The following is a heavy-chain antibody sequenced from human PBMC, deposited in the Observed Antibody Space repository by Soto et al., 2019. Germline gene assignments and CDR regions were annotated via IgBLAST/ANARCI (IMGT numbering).Heavy chain of an antibody. D-gene: IGHD6-25*01. CDR3: ASGLRAANFDY. Sequence: PSETLSLTCTVSGCSISSYYWSWTRQPPGKGLEWIGYIYYSGSTNYNPSLKSRVTISVDTSKKQFSLKLSSVTAADTAVYYCASGLRAANFDYWGQGTLVTVSS. CDR2: IYYSGST. J-gene: IGHJ4*02. CDR1: GCSISSYY. V-gene: IGHV4-59*01.